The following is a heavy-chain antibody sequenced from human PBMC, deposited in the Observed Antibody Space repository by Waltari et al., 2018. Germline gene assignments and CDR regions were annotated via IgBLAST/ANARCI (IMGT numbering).Heavy chain of an antibody. D-gene: IGHD6-19*01. CDR2: IYHSGST. V-gene: IGHV4-38-2*01. J-gene: IGHJ4*02. CDR3: ASVKVAGRYFDY. CDR1: GYSISSGYY. Sequence: QVQLQESGPGLVKPSETLSLTCAVSGYSISSGYYWGWIRQPPGKGLEWIGSIYHSGSTYYNPSLKSRVTRSVDTSKNQFALKLSSVTAADTAVYYCASVKVAGRYFDYWGQGTLVTVSS.